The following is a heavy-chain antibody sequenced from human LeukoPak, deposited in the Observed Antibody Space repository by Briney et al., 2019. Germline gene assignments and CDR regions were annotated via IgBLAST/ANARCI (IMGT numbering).Heavy chain of an antibody. V-gene: IGHV1-46*01. CDR3: ARGQRRDGYKGYFDY. CDR1: GYTFTSYY. D-gene: IGHD5-24*01. Sequence: ASVKVSCKASGYTFTSYYMHWVRQAPGQGLEWMGIINPSGGSTSYAQKFQGRVTMTRDTSTSTVYMELSSLRSEDTAVYYCARGQRRDGYKGYFDYWGQETLVTASS. CDR2: INPSGGST. J-gene: IGHJ4*02.